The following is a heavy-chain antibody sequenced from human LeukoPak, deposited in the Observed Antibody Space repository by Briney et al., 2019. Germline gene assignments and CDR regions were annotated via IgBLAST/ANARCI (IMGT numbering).Heavy chain of an antibody. J-gene: IGHJ4*02. CDR1: GFTFSSYG. Sequence: GGSLRLSCAASGFTFSSYGMHRVRQAPGKGLEWVAVIWYDGSNKYYADSVKGRFTISRDNSKNTLYLQMNSLRAEDTAVYYCARDLEGYYNSSGYPGLTDYWGQGTLVTVSS. V-gene: IGHV3-33*01. CDR2: IWYDGSNK. D-gene: IGHD3-22*01. CDR3: ARDLEGYYNSSGYPGLTDY.